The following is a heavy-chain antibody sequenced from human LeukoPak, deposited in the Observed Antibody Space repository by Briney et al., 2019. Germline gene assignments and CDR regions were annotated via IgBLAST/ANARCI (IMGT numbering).Heavy chain of an antibody. D-gene: IGHD3-10*01. J-gene: IGHJ4*02. V-gene: IGHV3-11*01. Sequence: PGGSLRLSCAASGFTFSDYYMSWIRQAPGKGLEWVSYISSSGSTIYYADPVKGRFTISRDNAKNSLYLQMNSLRAEDTAVYYCASPTTYYGSGSYYYWGQGTLVTVSS. CDR3: ASPTTYYGSGSYYY. CDR2: ISSSGSTI. CDR1: GFTFSDYY.